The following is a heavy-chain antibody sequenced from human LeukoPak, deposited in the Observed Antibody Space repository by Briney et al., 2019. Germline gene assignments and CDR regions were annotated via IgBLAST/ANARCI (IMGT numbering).Heavy chain of an antibody. Sequence: ASVKVSCKASGYTFTVYYMHWVRQAPGQGLEWMGWINPNSGGTNYAQKFQGRVTMTRDTSISTAYMELSRLRSDDTAVYYCARGSSAYSSSWYVGWGQGTLVTVSS. D-gene: IGHD6-13*01. CDR1: GYTFTVYY. CDR2: INPNSGGT. J-gene: IGHJ4*02. V-gene: IGHV1-2*02. CDR3: ARGSSAYSSSWYVG.